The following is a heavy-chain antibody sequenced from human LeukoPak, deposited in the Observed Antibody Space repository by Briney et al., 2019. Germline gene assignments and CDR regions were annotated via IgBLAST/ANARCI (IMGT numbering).Heavy chain of an antibody. CDR1: GLAFSIYA. D-gene: IGHD6-19*01. Sequence: GGSLRLSCAASGLAFSIYAMSWLRQPPGKGLEWVSTINANSVSTSYAASVRGRFTISRDNAKDTVYLQLNRLSTDYTASYYRTKPISGGLAVTADWFRPWGQGTLVVVSS. CDR2: INANSVST. V-gene: IGHV3-23*01. CDR3: TKPISGGLAVTADWFRP. J-gene: IGHJ5*02.